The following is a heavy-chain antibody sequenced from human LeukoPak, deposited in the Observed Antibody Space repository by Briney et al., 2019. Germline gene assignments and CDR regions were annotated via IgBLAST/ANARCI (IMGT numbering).Heavy chain of an antibody. CDR3: ARYTAMVLLDA. V-gene: IGHV1-69*04. D-gene: IGHD5-18*01. J-gene: IGHJ5*02. CDR1: GGTFSSYA. Sequence: SVKVSCKASGGTFSSYAISWVRQAPGQGLEWMGRIIPILGIANYAQKFQGRVTITADKSTSTAHMELSSLRSEDTAVYYCARYTAMVLLDAWGQGTLVTVSS. CDR2: IIPILGIA.